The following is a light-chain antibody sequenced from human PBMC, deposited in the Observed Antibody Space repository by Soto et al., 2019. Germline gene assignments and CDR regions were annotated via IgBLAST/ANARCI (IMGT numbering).Light chain of an antibody. CDR2: DAS. V-gene: IGKV3-11*01. J-gene: IGKJ5*01. Sequence: EIVMTQSPGTLSVSPWERATLSCIASQSVSSYLAWYQQKPGQAPRLLIYDASNRATGIPARFSGSGSGTDFTLTISSLEPEDFAVYYCQQRSNWPPITFGQGTRLEIK. CDR1: QSVSSY. CDR3: QQRSNWPPIT.